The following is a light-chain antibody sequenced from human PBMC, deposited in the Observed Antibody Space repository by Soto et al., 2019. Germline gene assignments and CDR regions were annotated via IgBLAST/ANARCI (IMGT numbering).Light chain of an antibody. CDR1: QSVSSY. Sequence: EIVLTQSPAPLSLSPGERATLSCISSQSVSSYLAWYQQKPGQAPRLLIYGASNRATGIPDRFSGSGSGTDFTLTISSLQPDDSATYYCQQYDVYSPWMFGQGTKVDIK. J-gene: IGKJ1*01. V-gene: IGKV3-11*01. CDR3: QQYDVYSPWM. CDR2: GAS.